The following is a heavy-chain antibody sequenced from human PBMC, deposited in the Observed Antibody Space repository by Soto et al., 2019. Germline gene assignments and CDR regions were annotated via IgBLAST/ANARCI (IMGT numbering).Heavy chain of an antibody. D-gene: IGHD3-16*02. CDR3: ARGLGVWGSYRTGEGDY. V-gene: IGHV1-2*04. CDR1: GYTFTGYY. Sequence: ASVKVSCKASGYTFTGYYMHWVRQAPGQGLEWMGWINPNSGGTNYAQKFQGWVTMTRDTSISTAYMELSRLRSDDTAVYYCARGLGVWGSYRTGEGDYWGQGTLVTVSS. CDR2: INPNSGGT. J-gene: IGHJ4*02.